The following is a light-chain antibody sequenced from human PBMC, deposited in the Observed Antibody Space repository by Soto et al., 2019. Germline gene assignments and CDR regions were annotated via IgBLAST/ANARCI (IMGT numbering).Light chain of an antibody. CDR2: KNN. CDR1: SSNIGNNY. V-gene: IGLV1-47*01. Sequence: QSVLTQPPSASGTPGQRFTISCSGSSSNIGNNYVYWYQQFPGAAPKLVIYKNNQRPSGVTDGASGSKSGTSASLAISGLRSEDEADYFCAAWDDRLSGVVFGGGTKLTVL. J-gene: IGLJ2*01. CDR3: AAWDDRLSGVV.